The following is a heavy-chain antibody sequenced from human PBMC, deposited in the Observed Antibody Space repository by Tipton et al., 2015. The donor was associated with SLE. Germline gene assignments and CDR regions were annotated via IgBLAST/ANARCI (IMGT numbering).Heavy chain of an antibody. Sequence: SLRLSCTASGFTFGDYAMSWVRQAPGKGLEWVGFIRSKAYGGTTEYAASVKGRFTISRDDSKSIAYLQMNSLKTEDTAVYYCTRDKEDIVVADLAVFDAFDIWGQGTMVTVSS. J-gene: IGHJ3*02. CDR3: TRDKEDIVVADLAVFDAFDI. CDR1: GFTFGDYA. D-gene: IGHD2-15*01. V-gene: IGHV3-49*04. CDR2: IRSKAYGGTT.